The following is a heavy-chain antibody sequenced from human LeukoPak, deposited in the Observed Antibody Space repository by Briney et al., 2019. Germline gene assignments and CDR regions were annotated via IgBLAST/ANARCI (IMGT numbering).Heavy chain of an antibody. CDR1: GFTFSGYA. J-gene: IGHJ6*02. D-gene: IGHD3-10*01. Sequence: GGSLRLSCAASGFTFSGYAMSWVRQAPGKGLERVSAISGSGGSTYYADSVKGRFTISRDNSKNTLYLQMNSLRAEDTAVYYCAKDSPLNYYGSGSYKAYYYGMDVWGQGTTVTVSS. V-gene: IGHV3-23*01. CDR3: AKDSPLNYYGSGSYKAYYYGMDV. CDR2: ISGSGGST.